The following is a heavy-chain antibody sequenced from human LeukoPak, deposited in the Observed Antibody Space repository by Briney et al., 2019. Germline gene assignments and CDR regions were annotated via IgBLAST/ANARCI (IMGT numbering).Heavy chain of an antibody. CDR2: ISSSSSTI. J-gene: IGHJ6*03. CDR3: ARAPYRYYMDV. D-gene: IGHD3-16*02. CDR1: GFTFSSYS. V-gene: IGHV3-48*01. Sequence: GESLRLSCAASGFTFSSYSMNWVRQAPGKGLEWVSYISSSSSTIYYADSVKGRFTISRDNAKNSLYLQMNSLRAEDTAVYYCARAPYRYYMDVWGKGTTVTVSS.